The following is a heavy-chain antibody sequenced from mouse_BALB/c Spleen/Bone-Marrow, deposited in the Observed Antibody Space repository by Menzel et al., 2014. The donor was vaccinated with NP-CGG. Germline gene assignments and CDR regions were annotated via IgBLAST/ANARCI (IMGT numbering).Heavy chain of an antibody. D-gene: IGHD1-1*02. CDR2: IDAANGNS. CDR1: GFNIKDTY. V-gene: IGHV14-3*02. J-gene: IGHJ4*01. Sequence: VQLQQSGAELVKPGASVKLPCTGSGFNIKDTYMHWVKQRPEQGLEWIGRIDAANGNSKYDPKFQGKATITADTSSNTGYLQLSSLTSEDTAVCYCARYGYWGQGTSVTVSS. CDR3: ARYGY.